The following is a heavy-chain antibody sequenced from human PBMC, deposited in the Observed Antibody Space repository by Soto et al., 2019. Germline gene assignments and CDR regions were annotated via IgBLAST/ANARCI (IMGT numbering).Heavy chain of an antibody. J-gene: IGHJ4*02. Sequence: QVQLMQSGAEVKKPGASVKVSCKASGDTFTDYYIHWVRQAPGQGLEWMGTVNPSGGHTTYAQHLLGRVTMTGDTSTSTLSMELTSLTSDDTAVYYCARGGHVVVVTAALDYWGQGTLVTVSS. CDR2: VNPSGGHT. D-gene: IGHD2-21*02. CDR1: GDTFTDYY. CDR3: ARGGHVVVVTAALDY. V-gene: IGHV1-46*01.